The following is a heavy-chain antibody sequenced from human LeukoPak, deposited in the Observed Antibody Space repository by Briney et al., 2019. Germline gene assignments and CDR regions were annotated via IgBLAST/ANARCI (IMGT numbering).Heavy chain of an antibody. V-gene: IGHV4-61*02. Sequence: PSQTLSLTCTVSGGSISSGSYYWSWIRQPAGKGLEWIWRIYTSGSTNYNPSLKSRVTISVDTSKNQFSLKLSSVTAADTAVYYCAREWLRNTDYWGQGTLVTVSS. CDR1: GGSISSGSYY. J-gene: IGHJ4*02. D-gene: IGHD5-12*01. CDR3: AREWLRNTDY. CDR2: IYTSGST.